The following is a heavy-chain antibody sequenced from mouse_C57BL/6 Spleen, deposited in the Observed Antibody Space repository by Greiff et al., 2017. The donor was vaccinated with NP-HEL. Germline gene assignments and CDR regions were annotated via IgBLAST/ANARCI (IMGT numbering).Heavy chain of an antibody. V-gene: IGHV1-4*01. D-gene: IGHD1-1*01. Sequence: VQLQQSGAELARPGASVKMSCKASGYTFTSYTMHWVKQRPGQGLEWIGYINPSSGYTKYNQKFKDKATLTADKSSSTAYMQLSSLTSEDSAVYYCASHYGSTLYAMDYWGQGTSVTVSS. J-gene: IGHJ4*01. CDR3: ASHYGSTLYAMDY. CDR2: INPSSGYT. CDR1: GYTFTSYT.